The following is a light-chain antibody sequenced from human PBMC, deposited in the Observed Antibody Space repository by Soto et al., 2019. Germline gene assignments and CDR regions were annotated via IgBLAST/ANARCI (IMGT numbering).Light chain of an antibody. Sequence: DIQMTQSPSTLSASVGDRVTITCRASQSISNRLAWYQQKPGKAPKVLIYDASSLESGVPSRFSGSGSGTEFTLTISRLEPQDSAMYYCQQYVISVTFGQGTRLEIK. V-gene: IGKV1-5*01. CDR2: DAS. J-gene: IGKJ5*01. CDR1: QSISNR. CDR3: QQYVISVT.